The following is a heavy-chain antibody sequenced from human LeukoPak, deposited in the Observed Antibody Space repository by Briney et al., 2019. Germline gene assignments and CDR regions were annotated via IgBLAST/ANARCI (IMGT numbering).Heavy chain of an antibody. CDR1: GGSFSGYY. Sequence: SETLSLTCAVYGGSFSGYYWSWIRQPPGKGLEWIGEINHSGSTNYNPSLKSRVTISVDTSKNQFSLKLSSLTAADTAVYYCARRARSNPPDYWGQGTLVTVSS. CDR3: ARRARSNPPDY. CDR2: INHSGST. V-gene: IGHV4-34*01. J-gene: IGHJ4*02. D-gene: IGHD4-11*01.